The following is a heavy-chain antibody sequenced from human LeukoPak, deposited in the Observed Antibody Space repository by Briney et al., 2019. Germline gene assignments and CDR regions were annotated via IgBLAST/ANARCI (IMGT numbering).Heavy chain of an antibody. CDR3: ARAAPRVPAAKPYWFDP. Sequence: ASVKVSCKASGYTFTSYDINWVRQATGQGLEWMGWMNPNSGNTGYAQKFQGGVTITRNTSISTAYMELSSLRSEDTAVYYCARAAPRVPAAKPYWFDPWGQGTLVTVSS. CDR1: GYTFTSYD. V-gene: IGHV1-8*03. CDR2: MNPNSGNT. J-gene: IGHJ5*02. D-gene: IGHD2-2*01.